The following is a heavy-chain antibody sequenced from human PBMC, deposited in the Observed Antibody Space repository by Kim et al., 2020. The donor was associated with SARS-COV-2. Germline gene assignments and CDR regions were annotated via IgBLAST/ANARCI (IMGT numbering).Heavy chain of an antibody. D-gene: IGHD2-2*02. CDR2: IYYSGST. CDR1: GGSISSGGYY. V-gene: IGHV4-31*03. CDR3: AAGTPAPDCSSTSCYTSLYYYYYMDV. J-gene: IGHJ6*03. Sequence: SETLSLTCTVSGGSISSGGYYWSWIRQHPGKGLEWIGYIYYSGSTYYNPSLKSRVTISVDTSKNQFSLKLSSVTAADTAVYYCAAGTPAPDCSSTSCYTSLYYYYYMDVWGKGTTVTVSS.